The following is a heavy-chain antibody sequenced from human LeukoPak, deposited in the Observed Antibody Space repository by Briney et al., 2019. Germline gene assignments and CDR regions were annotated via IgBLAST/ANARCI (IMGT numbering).Heavy chain of an antibody. D-gene: IGHD6-13*01. Sequence: SETLSLTCAVSVGSFSGYYSSGIRHPPRRGLEWVGEINHSGSTNYNQSLQRRGTISVDPSKNQFPQKLSSVTAADTAVYYCARGCQQLDPFDCWGQGTLVTVSS. J-gene: IGHJ4*02. CDR1: VGSFSGYY. V-gene: IGHV4-34*01. CDR2: INHSGST. CDR3: ARGCQQLDPFDC.